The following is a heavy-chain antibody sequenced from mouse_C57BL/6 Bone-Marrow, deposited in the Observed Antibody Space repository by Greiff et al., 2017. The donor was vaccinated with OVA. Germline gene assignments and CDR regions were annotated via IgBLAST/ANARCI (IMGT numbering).Heavy chain of an antibody. CDR3: TLLLLRLYYFDY. D-gene: IGHD1-1*01. Sequence: VQLQQSGAELVRPGASVKLSCTASGFNIKDDYMHWVKQRPEQGLEWIGWIDPENGDTEYASKFQGKATITADTSSNTAYLQLSSLTSEDTAVYYCTLLLLRLYYFDYWGQGTTLTVSS. J-gene: IGHJ2*01. CDR1: GFNIKDDY. V-gene: IGHV14-4*01. CDR2: IDPENGDT.